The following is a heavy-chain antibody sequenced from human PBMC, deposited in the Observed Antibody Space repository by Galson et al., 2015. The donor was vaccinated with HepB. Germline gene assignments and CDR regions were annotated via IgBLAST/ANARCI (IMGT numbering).Heavy chain of an antibody. V-gene: IGHV4-59*08. CDR2: IYYSGST. D-gene: IGHD3-3*01. J-gene: IGHJ6*02. CDR3: ARHGRPSVGFYDFGMDV. CDR1: GGSISSYY. Sequence: ETLSLTCTVSGGSISSYYWSWIRQPPGKGLEWIGYIYYSGSTNYDPSLKSRVTISVDTSKNQFSLKLSSVTAADTAVYYCARHGRPSVGFYDFGMDVWGQGTTVTVSS.